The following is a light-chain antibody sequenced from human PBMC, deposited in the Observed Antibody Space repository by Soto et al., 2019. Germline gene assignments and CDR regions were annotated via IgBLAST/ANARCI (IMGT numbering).Light chain of an antibody. CDR2: DVT. CDR3: NSFTSSSTYV. CDR1: SSDVGGSNY. V-gene: IGLV2-14*03. J-gene: IGLJ1*01. Sequence: QSALTQPASVSGSPGQSITISCTGTSSDVGGSNYVSWYQHHPGKAPKLIIYDVTYRPSGVSNRFSASKSGNTASLTISGLQAEDEAEYYCNSFTSSSTYVFGTGTKVTVL.